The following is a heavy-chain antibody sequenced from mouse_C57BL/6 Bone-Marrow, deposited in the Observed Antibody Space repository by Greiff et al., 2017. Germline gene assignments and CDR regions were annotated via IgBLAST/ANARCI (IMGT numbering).Heavy chain of an antibody. CDR3: TTSIYYPFDY. V-gene: IGHV14-4*01. CDR2: IDPENGDT. J-gene: IGHJ2*01. D-gene: IGHD2-1*01. Sequence: EVKLVESGAELVRPGASVKLSCTASGFNIKDDYMHWVKQRPEQGLEWIGWIDPENGDTEYASKFQGKATITADTSSNTAYLQLSSLTSEDTAVYYCTTSIYYPFDYWGQGTTLTVSS. CDR1: GFNIKDDY.